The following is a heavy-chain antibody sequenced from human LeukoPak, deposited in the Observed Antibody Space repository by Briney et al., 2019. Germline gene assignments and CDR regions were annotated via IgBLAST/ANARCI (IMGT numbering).Heavy chain of an antibody. CDR1: GFTFSDYW. V-gene: IGHV3-7*01. CDR2: VKNDGSEK. D-gene: IGHD4-11*01. J-gene: IGHJ5*02. CDR3: RGGHYSDYA. Sequence: GGSLRLSCAASGFTFSDYWMNWVRQAPGKGLEWVANVKNDGSEKYYVDSVKGRFTISRDNDKNTLFLQMISLRVEDTAVYYCRGGHYSDYAWGQGALVTVSS.